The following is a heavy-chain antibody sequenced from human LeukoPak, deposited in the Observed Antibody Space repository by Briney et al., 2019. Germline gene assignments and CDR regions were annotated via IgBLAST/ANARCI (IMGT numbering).Heavy chain of an antibody. CDR2: TNPNRGGT. V-gene: IGHV1-2*06. Sequence: ASVKVSCKASGYTFTGYYMHWVRQAPGQGLEWMGRTNPNRGGTNYAQKFQGRVTMTRDTSINTAYMDLSRLRSDDTAVYYCARGRNSVYYFNVVAPSYFDYWGQGTLVTVSS. CDR1: GYTFTGYY. J-gene: IGHJ4*02. CDR3: ARGRNSVYYFNVVAPSYFDY. D-gene: IGHD3-22*01.